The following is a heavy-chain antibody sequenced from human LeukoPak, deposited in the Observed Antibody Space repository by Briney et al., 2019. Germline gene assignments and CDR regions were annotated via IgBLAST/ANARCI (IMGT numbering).Heavy chain of an antibody. CDR3: ARVSSTTWKDFDN. J-gene: IGHJ4*02. CDR1: GYTFTGYS. CDR2: INPKSGGS. Sequence: ASVKVSCKASGYTFTGYSMHWVRQAPGQGLGWMGWINPKSGGSNYAQKFQGRVTMTRDTSITTAYMELSRLRSDDTAVYYCARVSSTTWKDFDNWGQGTLVTVSS. V-gene: IGHV1-2*02. D-gene: IGHD6-13*01.